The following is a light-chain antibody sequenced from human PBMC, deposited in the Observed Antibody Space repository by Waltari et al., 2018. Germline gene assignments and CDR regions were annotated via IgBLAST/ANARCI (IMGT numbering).Light chain of an antibody. J-gene: IGLJ1*01. CDR1: SSDGGSYNF. CDR2: EVS. V-gene: IGLV2-23*02. Sequence: QSALTQPASVSGSPGQSITIYCTGTSSDGGSYNFVSWYPQRPGKAPKLMIYEVSKRPSRVSNRFSGSKSGNTASLTISGLQAEDEADYYCCSYAGSSTYVFGTGIKVTVL. CDR3: CSYAGSSTYV.